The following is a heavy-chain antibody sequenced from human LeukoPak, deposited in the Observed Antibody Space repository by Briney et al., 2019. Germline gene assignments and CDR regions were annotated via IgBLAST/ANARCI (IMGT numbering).Heavy chain of an antibody. J-gene: IGHJ4*02. Sequence: GGSLRLSCAASGFTFSSYAMSWVRQAPGKGLEWVSAISGSGGSTYYAGSVKGRFTISRDNSKNTLYLQMNSLRAEDTAVYYCAKDHGYYDSSGYGHWGQGTLVTVSS. D-gene: IGHD3-22*01. CDR3: AKDHGYYDSSGYGH. V-gene: IGHV3-23*01. CDR1: GFTFSSYA. CDR2: ISGSGGST.